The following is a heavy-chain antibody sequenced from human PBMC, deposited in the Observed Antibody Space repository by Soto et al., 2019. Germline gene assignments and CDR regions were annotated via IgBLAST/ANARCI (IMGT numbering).Heavy chain of an antibody. CDR1: GYTFTSYG. J-gene: IGHJ4*02. V-gene: IGHV1-18*01. D-gene: IGHD3-9*01. Sequence: QVQLVQSGAEVKKPGASVKVSCKASGYTFTSYGISWVRQAPGQGLEWMGWISAYNGNTNYAQKLQGRVTMTTDTSTSTAYMELRSLSSDGTAVYYCARAAPHFDWLSHLDYWGQGTLVTVSS. CDR2: ISAYNGNT. CDR3: ARAAPHFDWLSHLDY.